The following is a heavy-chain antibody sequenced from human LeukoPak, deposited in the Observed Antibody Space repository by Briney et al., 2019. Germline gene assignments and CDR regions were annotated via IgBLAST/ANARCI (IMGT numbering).Heavy chain of an antibody. V-gene: IGHV4-59*01. CDR1: GGSISSYY. J-gene: IGHJ3*02. Sequence: PSETLSLTCTVSGGSISSYYWSWIRQPPGKGLERIGYTYYSGSTNYNPSLKSRVTISVDTSRNQFSLKLSSVTAADTAVYYCARGRRGPSDAFDIWGQGTMVTVSS. CDR2: TYYSGST. CDR3: ARGRRGPSDAFDI.